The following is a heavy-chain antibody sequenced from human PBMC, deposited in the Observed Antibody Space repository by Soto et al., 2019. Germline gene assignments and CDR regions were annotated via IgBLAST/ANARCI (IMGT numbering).Heavy chain of an antibody. CDR3: ARMEAAYYFYVMDV. CDR2: IFSNDEK. V-gene: IGHV2-26*01. D-gene: IGHD6-13*01. CDR1: GFSLSTTRMG. J-gene: IGHJ6*02. Sequence: QVTLKESGPVLVKPTETLTLTCTVSGFSLSTTRMGVSWIRQPPGKALEWLAHIFSNDEKSYSTSLKSRLTISKDTSKSQVVLTMTSMDPVDTATYYCARMEAAYYFYVMDVWGQGTTVTVSS.